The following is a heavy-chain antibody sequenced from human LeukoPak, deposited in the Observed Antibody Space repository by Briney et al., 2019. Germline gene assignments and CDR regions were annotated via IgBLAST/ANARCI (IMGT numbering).Heavy chain of an antibody. Sequence: GGSLRLSCAASGFTFSSYAMHWVRQAPGKGLVWVSHINTDGGNTNYADSVKGRFTISRDNAKNTLFLQMNSLRAEDTAVYYCARDYNWGSDGFDIWGQGTMITVSS. CDR3: ARDYNWGSDGFDI. CDR2: INTDGGNT. D-gene: IGHD1-1*01. V-gene: IGHV3-74*01. J-gene: IGHJ3*02. CDR1: GFTFSSYA.